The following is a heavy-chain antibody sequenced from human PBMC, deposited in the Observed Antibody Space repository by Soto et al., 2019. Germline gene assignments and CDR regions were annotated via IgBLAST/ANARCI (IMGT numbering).Heavy chain of an antibody. CDR3: SRQASDFWSGKPQYYMDV. D-gene: IGHD3-3*01. CDR1: GFTFSGSA. V-gene: IGHV3-73*01. CDR2: IRSKANNYAT. Sequence: PGGSLRFSCAASGFTFSGSAMHWVRQASGKGLEWVGRIRSKANNYATAYGASVKGRFTISRDDSKNTAYLQMNSLKTEDTAVYYCSRQASDFWSGKPQYYMDVWGKGTTVTVSS. J-gene: IGHJ6*03.